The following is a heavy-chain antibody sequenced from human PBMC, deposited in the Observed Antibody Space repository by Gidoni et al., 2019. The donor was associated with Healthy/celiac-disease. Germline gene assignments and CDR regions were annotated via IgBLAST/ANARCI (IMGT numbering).Heavy chain of an antibody. CDR1: GYSFTRYW. Sequence: EVQLVQSGAEVKKPGESLKISCKGSGYSFTRYWLGWVRQMPGKGLEWMGIISSVDFATRYSPPFQGQVPISADKSISTAYLQWSSLKASDTAMYYCARLGEGYCSGGSCYSVGGFDPWGQGTLVTVSS. CDR3: ARLGEGYCSGGSCYSVGGFDP. V-gene: IGHV5-51*01. J-gene: IGHJ5*02. CDR2: ISSVDFAT. D-gene: IGHD2-15*01.